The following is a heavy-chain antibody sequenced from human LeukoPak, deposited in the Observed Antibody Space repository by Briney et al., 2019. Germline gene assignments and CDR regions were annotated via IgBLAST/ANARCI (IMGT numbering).Heavy chain of an antibody. D-gene: IGHD3-22*01. CDR3: ARDRVEMVTTSSNNWFDP. V-gene: IGHV1-69*05. Sequence: GASVKVSCKASGGTFTNYAISWVRQAPGQGLEWMGGIIPIVGTANYAQKFQGRVTITKDESTSTAYMELSSLRSEDTAVYYWARDRVEMVTTSSNNWFDPWGQGTLVTVSS. CDR2: IIPIVGTA. J-gene: IGHJ5*02. CDR1: GGTFTNYA.